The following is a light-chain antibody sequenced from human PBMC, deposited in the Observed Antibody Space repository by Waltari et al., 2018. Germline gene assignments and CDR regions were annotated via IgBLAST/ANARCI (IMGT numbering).Light chain of an antibody. CDR2: DAS. CDR1: QSVSSNY. V-gene: IGKV3-20*01. J-gene: IGKJ1*01. CDR3: QQYGRSPWT. Sequence: FVLTQSPGTLSLSPGERVTLSCRASQSVSSNYLAWYQQKSGQAPRLLIYDASNRATGIADRFSGSGSGTDFTLTISRLEPEDVAVYYCQQYGRSPWTFGQGTKVEIK.